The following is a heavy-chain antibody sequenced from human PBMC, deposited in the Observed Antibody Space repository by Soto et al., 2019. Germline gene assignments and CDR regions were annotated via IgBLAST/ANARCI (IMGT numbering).Heavy chain of an antibody. D-gene: IGHD3-16*02. Sequence: ASVKVSCKASGYTSTTYGISWVRQAPGQGLEWMGWISAYNGNTNYAQNLQGRVTMTTDTSTSTAYMELRSLRSDDTAVYYCARFYASGSYPYDYWGQGALVTVSS. CDR3: ARFYASGSYPYDY. V-gene: IGHV1-18*01. CDR1: GYTSTTYG. CDR2: ISAYNGNT. J-gene: IGHJ4*02.